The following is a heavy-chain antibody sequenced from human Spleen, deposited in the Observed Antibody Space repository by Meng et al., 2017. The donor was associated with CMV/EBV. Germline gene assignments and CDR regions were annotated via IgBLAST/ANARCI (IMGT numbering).Heavy chain of an antibody. CDR3: ARREAVAGTRADY. CDR1: GGSSSSSSYY. D-gene: IGHD6-19*01. V-gene: IGHV4-39*01. J-gene: IGHJ4*02. Sequence: SGGSSSSSSYYWGWIRQPPGKGLEWIGSIYYSGSTYYNPSLKSRVTISVDTSKNQFSLKLSSVTAADTAVYYCARREAVAGTRADYWGQGTLVTVSS. CDR2: IYYSGST.